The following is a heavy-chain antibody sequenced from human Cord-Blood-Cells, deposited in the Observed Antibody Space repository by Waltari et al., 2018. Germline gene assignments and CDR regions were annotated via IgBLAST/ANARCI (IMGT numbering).Heavy chain of an antibody. V-gene: IGHV4-34*01. D-gene: IGHD3-10*01. J-gene: IGHJ4*02. Sequence: QVQLQQWGAGLLKPSETLSLTCAVYGGSFGGYYWSWIRQPPGKGLEWIGEINHSGSTNYNPSLKSRVTISVDTSKNQFSLKLSSVTAADTAVYYCARVWFGEFYIDYWGQGTLVTVSS. CDR1: GGSFGGYY. CDR2: INHSGST. CDR3: ARVWFGEFYIDY.